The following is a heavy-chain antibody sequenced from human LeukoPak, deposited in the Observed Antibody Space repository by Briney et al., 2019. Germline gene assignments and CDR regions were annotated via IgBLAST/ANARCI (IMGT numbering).Heavy chain of an antibody. CDR2: ISSDGSKK. CDR3: AKGRQYSFDYLIDY. Sequence: GGSLRLSCVASGFTFSSLGMHWDRQAPGKGLEWVAVISSDGSKKNYADSVKGRLTLSRDNSKNTVYLQVDSLRTEDTAVYYCAKGRQYSFDYLIDYWGQGTLVTVSS. J-gene: IGHJ4*02. V-gene: IGHV3-30*18. D-gene: IGHD3-9*01. CDR1: GFTFSSLG.